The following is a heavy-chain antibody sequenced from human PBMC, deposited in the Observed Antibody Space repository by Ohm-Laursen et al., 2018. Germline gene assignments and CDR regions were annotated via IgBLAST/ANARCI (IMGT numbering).Heavy chain of an antibody. CDR2: IYYSGST. D-gene: IGHD6-13*01. CDR1: SGSISTYY. V-gene: IGHV4-59*01. CDR3: AVPGYDY. Sequence: SETLSLTCGVSSGSISTYYWTWIRQAPGKGLEWIGYIYYSGSTNYNPSLKSRVTISVDTSKNQFSLKLSSVTAADTAVYYCAVPGYDYWGQGTLVTVSS. J-gene: IGHJ4*02.